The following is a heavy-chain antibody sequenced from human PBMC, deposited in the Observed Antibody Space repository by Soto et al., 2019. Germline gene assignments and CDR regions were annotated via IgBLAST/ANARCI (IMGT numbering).Heavy chain of an antibody. Sequence: PSETLSLTCTVSGGSISSYYWSWIRQPPGNGLEWIGYIYYSGSTNYNPSLKSRVTISVDTSKNQFSLKLSSVTAADTAVYYCARVGANSPSAFDIWGQGTMVTVSS. CDR2: IYYSGST. V-gene: IGHV4-59*01. J-gene: IGHJ3*02. D-gene: IGHD1-26*01. CDR1: GGSISSYY. CDR3: ARVGANSPSAFDI.